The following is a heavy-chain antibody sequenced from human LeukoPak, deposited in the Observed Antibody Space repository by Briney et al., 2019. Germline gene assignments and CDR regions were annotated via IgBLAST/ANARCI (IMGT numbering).Heavy chain of an antibody. V-gene: IGHV3-21*01. CDR1: GGSISSSYYY. CDR3: ARDFPLGCGGSCYSASPEPRYRLDYYYGMDV. CDR2: ISSSSSYI. J-gene: IGHJ6*02. Sequence: PSETLSFTCTVSGGSISSSYYYWGWIRQLPGKGLEWVSSISSSSSYIYYADSVKGRFTISRDNAKNSLYLQMNSLRAEDTAVYYCARDFPLGCGGSCYSASPEPRYRLDYYYGMDVWGQGTTVTVSS. D-gene: IGHD2-15*01.